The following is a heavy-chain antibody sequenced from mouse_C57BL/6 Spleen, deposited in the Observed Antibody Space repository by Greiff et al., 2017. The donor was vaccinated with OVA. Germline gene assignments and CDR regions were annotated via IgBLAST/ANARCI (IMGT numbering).Heavy chain of an antibody. V-gene: IGHV5-4*01. D-gene: IGHD1-1*01. CDR1: GFTFSSYA. CDR2: ISDGGSYT. CDR3: ATYYYGGAMDY. J-gene: IGHJ4*01. Sequence: DVHLVESGGGLVKPGGSLKLSCAASGFTFSSYAMSWVRQTPEKRLEWVATISDGGSYTYYPDNVKGRFTISRDNAKNNLYLQMSHLKSEDTAMYYCATYYYGGAMDYWGQGTSVTVSS.